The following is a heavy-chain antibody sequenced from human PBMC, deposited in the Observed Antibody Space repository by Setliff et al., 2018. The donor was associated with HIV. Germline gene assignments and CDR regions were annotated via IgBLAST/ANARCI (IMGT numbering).Heavy chain of an antibody. CDR2: IRYDGSNK. CDR1: GFTFSSYG. V-gene: IGHV3-30*02. J-gene: IGHJ4*02. D-gene: IGHD1-26*01. Sequence: LRLSCAASGFTFSSYGMHWVRQAPGKGLEWVALIRYDGSNKYYADSVKGRFTISRDNSKNTLYLQMNSLRAEDTAVYYCAKSQSGSYYSFDYWGQGTLVTVSS. CDR3: AKSQSGSYYSFDY.